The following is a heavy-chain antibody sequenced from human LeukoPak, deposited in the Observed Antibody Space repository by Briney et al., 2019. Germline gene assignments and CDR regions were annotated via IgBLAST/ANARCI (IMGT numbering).Heavy chain of an antibody. CDR2: IYPGDSDT. J-gene: IGHJ4*02. CDR3: ARQSQQWLVRGGSDY. Sequence: GESLKISCKGSGYSFTCYWIGWVRQMPGKGLEWMGIIYPGDSDTRYSPSFQGQVTISADKSISTAYLQWSSLKASDTAMYYCARQSQQWLVRGGSDYWGQGTLVTVSS. V-gene: IGHV5-51*01. CDR1: GYSFTCYW. D-gene: IGHD6-19*01.